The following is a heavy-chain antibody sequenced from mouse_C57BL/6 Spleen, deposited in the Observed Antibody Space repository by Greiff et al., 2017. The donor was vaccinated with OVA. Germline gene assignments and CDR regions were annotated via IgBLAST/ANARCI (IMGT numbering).Heavy chain of an antibody. CDR3: ARSGAQATTSAWFAY. V-gene: IGHV1-36*01. J-gene: IGHJ3*01. D-gene: IGHD3-2*02. Sequence: EVKLVESGPVLVKPGPSVKISCKASGFTFTDYYMHWVKQSHGKSLEWIGLVYPYNGGTSYNQKFKGKATLTVDTSSSTAYMELNSLTSEDSAVYYCARSGAQATTSAWFAYWGQGTLVTVSA. CDR1: GFTFTDYY. CDR2: VYPYNGGT.